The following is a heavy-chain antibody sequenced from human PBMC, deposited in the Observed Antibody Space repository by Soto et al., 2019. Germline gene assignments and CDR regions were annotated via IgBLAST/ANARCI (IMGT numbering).Heavy chain of an antibody. CDR2: IYYSGST. D-gene: IGHD2-2*01. Sequence: SETLSLTCTVSGGSISSYYWSWIRQPPGKGLEWIGYIYYSGSTNYNPSLKSRVTISVDTSKNQFSLKLSSVTAADTAVYYCARDKVPAALLGGLAPGGQGTLVTVSS. CDR3: ARDKVPAALLGGLAP. V-gene: IGHV4-59*01. CDR1: GGSISSYY. J-gene: IGHJ5*02.